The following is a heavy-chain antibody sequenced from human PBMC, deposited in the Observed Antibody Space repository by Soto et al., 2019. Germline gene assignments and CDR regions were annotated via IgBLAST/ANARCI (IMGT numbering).Heavy chain of an antibody. CDR2: VYWNDDK. CDR3: AQLNKRGYYFDY. V-gene: IGHV2-5*01. J-gene: IGHJ4*02. D-gene: IGHD2-8*01. Sequence: SGPTLVNPTQTLTLTCTFSGFSLSTSQVGVGWIRQPPGKALEWLAHVYWNDDKYYSLSLKSRLTISKDTSKSQVVLTMTNMDPVDTATYYCAQLNKRGYYFDYWGQGALVTVSS. CDR1: GFSLSTSQVG.